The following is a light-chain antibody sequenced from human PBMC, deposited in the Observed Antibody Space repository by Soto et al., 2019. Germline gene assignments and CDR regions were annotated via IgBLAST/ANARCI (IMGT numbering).Light chain of an antibody. V-gene: IGKV1-9*01. J-gene: IGKJ1*01. Sequence: DIQMTQSPSSLSASVGDRVTITCRASQDISSYLAWYQLKPGKAPKLLISTASTLQSGVPSRFSGSGSGTEFTLTISSLQPEDFATYYCQQLNNYPRTFGQGTKVDI. CDR2: TAS. CDR1: QDISSY. CDR3: QQLNNYPRT.